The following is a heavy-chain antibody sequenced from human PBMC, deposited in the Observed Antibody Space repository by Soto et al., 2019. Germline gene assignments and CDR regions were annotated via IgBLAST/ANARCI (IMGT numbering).Heavy chain of an antibody. CDR3: ARGFDYYDSSGSDRAFDI. D-gene: IGHD3-22*01. Sequence: VSCKASGGTFSSYAISWVRQAPGQGLEWMGGIIPIFGTANFAQKFQGRVTITADESTSTAYMELSSLRSEDTAVYYCARGFDYYDSSGSDRAFDIWGQGTMVTGSS. V-gene: IGHV1-69*01. J-gene: IGHJ3*02. CDR2: IIPIFGTA. CDR1: GGTFSSYA.